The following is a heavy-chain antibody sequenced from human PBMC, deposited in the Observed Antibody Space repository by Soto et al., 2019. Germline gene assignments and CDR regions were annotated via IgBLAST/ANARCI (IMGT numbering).Heavy chain of an antibody. Sequence: SETLFLTRTVSGGSIFSISSYWGSIRPTPGKGLEWIGNVYYSGSTYSNPSLKSRLTISADTSKNQFSLKLSSVTAADTAVYFCARQSEYYYASGRAAPLYGMDVWGQGTTVT. J-gene: IGHJ6*02. CDR3: ARQSEYYYASGRAAPLYGMDV. D-gene: IGHD3-10*01. CDR1: GGSIFSISSY. CDR2: VYYSGST. V-gene: IGHV4-39*01.